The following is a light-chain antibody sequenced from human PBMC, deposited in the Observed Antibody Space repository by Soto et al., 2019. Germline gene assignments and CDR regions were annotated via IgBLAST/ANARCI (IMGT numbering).Light chain of an antibody. J-gene: IGKJ1*01. CDR1: QSISSY. CDR3: QQSYNTPRT. Sequence: DIQMTQSPSSLSASVGDRVTITCRASQSISSYLNWYQRKPGKAPKLLIYAASSLQSGVPSRFSGSGSGTDFTLTISSLQPEDFATYYSQQSYNTPRTFGQGTKVEIK. V-gene: IGKV1-39*01. CDR2: AAS.